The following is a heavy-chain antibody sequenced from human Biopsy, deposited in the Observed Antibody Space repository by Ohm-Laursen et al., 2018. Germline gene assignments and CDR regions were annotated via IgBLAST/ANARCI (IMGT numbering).Heavy chain of an antibody. CDR2: ISWNSGSI. V-gene: IGHV3-9*01. D-gene: IGHD3-10*01. CDR3: GNSGGSGSYSQL. CDR1: GFTFDDYA. Sequence: SLRLSCSASGFTFDDYAMHWVRQVPGKGLEWVSGISWNSGSIGYADSVKGRFTISRDNAKNSLYLQMNSLRVEDTAFYYCGNSGGSGSYSQLWGRGTLVTVSS. J-gene: IGHJ2*01.